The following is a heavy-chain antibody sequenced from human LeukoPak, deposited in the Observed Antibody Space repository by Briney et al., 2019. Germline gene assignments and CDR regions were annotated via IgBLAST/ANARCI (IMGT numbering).Heavy chain of an antibody. CDR3: AVAQTAAPFDY. CDR1: GFTFSNSG. D-gene: IGHD2-2*01. J-gene: IGHJ4*02. V-gene: IGHV3-48*01. Sequence: PGGSLRLSCAASGFTFSNSGMNWVRQAPRKGLEWVSYISSSGSTLYYADSVRGRFTISRDNAKNSLYLQMNSLRAEDTAVYYCAVAQTAAPFDYWGQGTLVTVSS. CDR2: ISSSGSTL.